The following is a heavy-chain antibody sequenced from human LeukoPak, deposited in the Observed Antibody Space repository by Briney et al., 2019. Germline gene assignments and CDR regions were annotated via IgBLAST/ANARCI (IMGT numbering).Heavy chain of an antibody. CDR1: GYTFTGYY. D-gene: IGHD3-22*01. CDR2: INPNSGGT. CDR3: ARDLVHVYYYDNSGYVRGAFDI. Sequence: GASVKVSCKASGYTFTGYYMHWVRQAPGQGLEWMGWINPNSGGTNYAQKFQGRVTMTRDTSISTAYMELSRLRSDDTAVYYCARDLVHVYYYDNSGYVRGAFDIWGQGTMVTVSS. V-gene: IGHV1-2*02. J-gene: IGHJ3*02.